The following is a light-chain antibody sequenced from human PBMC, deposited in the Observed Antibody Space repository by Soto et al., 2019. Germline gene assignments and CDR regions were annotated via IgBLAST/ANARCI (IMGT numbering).Light chain of an antibody. CDR2: EVS. V-gene: IGLV2-14*01. Sequence: QSALTQPASVSGSRGQSITISCTGTSSDVGGYNYVSRYQQHPGKAPKRMIYEVSNRPSGVSNRFSGSKSGNTASLTISGLQAEDEADYYCSSYTSSSTLGVFGTGTKVTVL. CDR1: SSDVGGYNY. CDR3: SSYTSSSTLGV. J-gene: IGLJ1*01.